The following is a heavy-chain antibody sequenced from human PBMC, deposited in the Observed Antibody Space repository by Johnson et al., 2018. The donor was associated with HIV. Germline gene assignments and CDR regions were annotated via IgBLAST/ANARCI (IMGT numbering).Heavy chain of an antibody. D-gene: IGHD6-6*01. CDR2: ISWDGGST. J-gene: IGHJ3*02. CDR1: GFNFDDYG. Sequence: VQLVESGGGVVRPGGSLRLCCAASGFNFDDYGMSWVRQAPGKGLEWVSLISWDGGSTYYADSVKGRFTISRDNSKNSLYLQMNSLRTEDTALYYCAKDLTMYSSSSAAFDIWGQGTMVTVSS. V-gene: IGHV3-43*02. CDR3: AKDLTMYSSSSAAFDI.